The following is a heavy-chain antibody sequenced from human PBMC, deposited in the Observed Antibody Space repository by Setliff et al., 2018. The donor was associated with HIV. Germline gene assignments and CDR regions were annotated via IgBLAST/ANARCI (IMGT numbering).Heavy chain of an antibody. V-gene: IGHV3-30*02. D-gene: IGHD2-15*01. CDR2: IRYDGSDK. CDR3: AKDLCRGGSCYTSYYYGLDV. CDR1: GFTFSSYG. Sequence: GGSLRLSCAASGFTFSSYGMHWVRQAPGKGLEWVAFIRYDGSDKYYVDSVKGRFTISRDNSKSMLYLQMNSLRAEDTSVFFCAKDLCRGGSCYTSYYYGLDVWGQGTTVTVSS. J-gene: IGHJ6*02.